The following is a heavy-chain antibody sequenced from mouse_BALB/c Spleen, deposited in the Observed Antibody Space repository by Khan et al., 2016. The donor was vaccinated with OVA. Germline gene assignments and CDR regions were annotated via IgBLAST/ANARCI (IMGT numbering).Heavy chain of an antibody. CDR2: ISGDNNTI. CDR1: GFTFSSYG. J-gene: IGHJ2*01. Sequence: EVELVESGGDLVQSGGSRKLSCAASGFTFSSYGMHWVRQAPEKGLEWVAYISGDNNTIYYADTVKGRFTISRDNPRNTLFLQMTSLMSEDTAMYYCATSYFYGYYFDYWGTGTTLTVSS. CDR3: ATSYFYGYYFDY. V-gene: IGHV5-17*02. D-gene: IGHD1-1*01.